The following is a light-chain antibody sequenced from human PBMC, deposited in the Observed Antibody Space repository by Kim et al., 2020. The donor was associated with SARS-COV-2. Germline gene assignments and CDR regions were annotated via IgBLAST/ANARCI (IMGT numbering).Light chain of an antibody. CDR1: SRDVGGYNY. CDR2: DVS. CDR3: SSYTSSSTLEWV. V-gene: IGLV2-14*03. Sequence: SLTISCTGTSRDVGGYNYVSWYQQHPGKAPKLMIYDVSNRPSGVSNRFSGAKSGNTASLTISGLQAEDEADYYCSSYTSSSTLEWVFGGGTQLTVL. J-gene: IGLJ3*02.